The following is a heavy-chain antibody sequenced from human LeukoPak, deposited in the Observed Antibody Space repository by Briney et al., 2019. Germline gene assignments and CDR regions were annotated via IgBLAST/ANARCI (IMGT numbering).Heavy chain of an antibody. CDR3: AKGPGGYYDSSGYEYYFDY. CDR1: GFTFSSYG. V-gene: IGHV3-30*02. CDR2: IRYDGSNK. J-gene: IGHJ4*02. Sequence: GGSLRLSCAASGFTFSSYGMHWVRQAPGKGLEWVAFIRYDGSNKYCADSVKGRFTISRDNSKNTLYLQMNSLRAEDTAVYYCAKGPGGYYDSSGYEYYFDYWGQGTLVTVSS. D-gene: IGHD3-22*01.